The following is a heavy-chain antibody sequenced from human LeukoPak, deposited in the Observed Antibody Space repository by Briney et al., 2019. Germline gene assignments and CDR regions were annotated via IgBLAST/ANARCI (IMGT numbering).Heavy chain of an antibody. J-gene: IGHJ2*01. V-gene: IGHV4-59*11. CDR2: IYSSGLI. CDR1: GDSISGHY. Sequence: ASETLSLTCTLSGDSISGHYWSWVRQAPGKGLEWIGYIYSSGLISYNPSLKTRVALSDDPPKNQVSLTLTSVTAADTAVYYCARDARGVGLWYFDVWGRGILVTVSS. CDR3: ARDARGVGLWYFDV. D-gene: IGHD1-26*01.